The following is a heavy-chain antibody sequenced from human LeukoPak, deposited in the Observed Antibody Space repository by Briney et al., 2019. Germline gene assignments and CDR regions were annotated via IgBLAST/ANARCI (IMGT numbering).Heavy chain of an antibody. J-gene: IGHJ4*02. V-gene: IGHV4-59*01. CDR1: GGSISSYY. CDR2: IYYSGST. CDR3: AREGVYSSPFDY. D-gene: IGHD6-13*01. Sequence: SETLSLTCTVSGGSISSYYWSWVRQPPGKGLEWIGYIYYSGSTNYNPSLKSRVTISVDTSKNQFSLKLSSVTAADTAVYYCAREGVYSSPFDYWGQGTLVTVSS.